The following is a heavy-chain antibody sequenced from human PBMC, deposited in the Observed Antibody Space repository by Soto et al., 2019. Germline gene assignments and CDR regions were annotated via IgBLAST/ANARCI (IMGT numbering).Heavy chain of an antibody. J-gene: IGHJ4*02. CDR2: VSGSTGTT. D-gene: IGHD4-4*01. Sequence: GGSLRLSCAVSGFTFTSFAMTWVRQAPGKGLEWVSTVSGSTGTTFYADSVKGRFIISKDTARDTLYLHMNSLRAEDTAVYYCAKVKGPTLNFFDYWGQGSLVTVSS. CDR1: GFTFTSFA. V-gene: IGHV3-23*01. CDR3: AKVKGPTLNFFDY.